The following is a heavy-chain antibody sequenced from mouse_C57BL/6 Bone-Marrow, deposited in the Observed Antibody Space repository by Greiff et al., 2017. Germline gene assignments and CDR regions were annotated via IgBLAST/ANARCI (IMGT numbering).Heavy chain of an antibody. J-gene: IGHJ2*01. D-gene: IGHD1-1*01. CDR1: GFTFSDYG. Sequence: EVQLVESGGGLVKPGGSLKLSCAASGFTFSDYGMHWVRQAPEKGLEWVAYISSGSSTIYYADTVKGRFTISRDNAKNTQFLQMTRLRSEDTAMYYCSREVTTVVSYYFDYWGQGTTLTVSS. CDR2: ISSGSSTI. V-gene: IGHV5-17*01. CDR3: SREVTTVVSYYFDY.